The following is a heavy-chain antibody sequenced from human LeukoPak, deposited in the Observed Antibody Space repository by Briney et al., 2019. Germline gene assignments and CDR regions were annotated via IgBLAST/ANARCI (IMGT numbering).Heavy chain of an antibody. D-gene: IGHD3-10*01. J-gene: IGHJ4*02. CDR2: ISYDGSNK. CDR3: ARDPRGSGSYSKFDY. V-gene: IGHV3-30-3*01. CDR1: GFIFSNYA. Sequence: GGSLRLSCAASGFIFSNYAMHWFRQVPGKGLEWVAVISYDGSNKYYADSVKGRFTISRDNSKNTLYLQMNSLRAEDTAVYYCARDPRGSGSYSKFDYWGQGTLVTVSS.